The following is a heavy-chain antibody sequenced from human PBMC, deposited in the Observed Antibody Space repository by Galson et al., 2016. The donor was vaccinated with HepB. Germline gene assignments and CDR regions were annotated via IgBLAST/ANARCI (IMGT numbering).Heavy chain of an antibody. CDR1: GASISNNYW. V-gene: IGHV4-4*02. CDR2: VYQTGTA. D-gene: IGHD1-26*01. CDR3: TRGTLGTTATMAFDY. J-gene: IGHJ4*02. Sequence: SETLSLTCAVSGASISNNYWWSWVRQSPEKGLEWIGEVYQTGTANYDPSFTSRATISVDTSKNQISLRLDSVTAADTAVYYCTRGTLGTTATMAFDYWGRETLVTVSS.